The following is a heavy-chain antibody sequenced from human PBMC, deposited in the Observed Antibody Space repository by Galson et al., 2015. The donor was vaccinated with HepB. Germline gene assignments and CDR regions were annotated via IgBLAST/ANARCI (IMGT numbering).Heavy chain of an antibody. Sequence: SLRLSCAASGFTFSSYSMNWVRQAPGKGLEWVSSISSSSSYIYYADSVKGRFTISRDNAKNSLYLQMNSLRAEDTAVYYCARDAVVVAAMGAFDIWGQGTMVTVSS. D-gene: IGHD2-15*01. CDR1: GFTFSSYS. CDR3: ARDAVVVAAMGAFDI. J-gene: IGHJ3*02. V-gene: IGHV3-21*01. CDR2: ISSSSSYI.